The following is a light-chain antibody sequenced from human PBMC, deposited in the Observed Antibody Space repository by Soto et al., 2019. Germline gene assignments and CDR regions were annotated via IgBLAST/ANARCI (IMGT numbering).Light chain of an antibody. V-gene: IGKV1-33*01. CDR3: QKYDGVPQ. CDR1: QDITNH. J-gene: IGKJ3*01. Sequence: DIQMTQSPSSLSASVGDTVTITCQASQDITNHLNWYQHKPGKAPNLRIYDASHLETGVPSRFTGSGSGTYFTLTISSLQSEDIATYYCQKYDGVPQFGPGTRVDF. CDR2: DAS.